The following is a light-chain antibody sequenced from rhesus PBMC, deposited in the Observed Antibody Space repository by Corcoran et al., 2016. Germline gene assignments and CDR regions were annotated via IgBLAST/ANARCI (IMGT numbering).Light chain of an antibody. CDR2: GAS. CDR1: QSVSSY. J-gene: IGKJ4*01. V-gene: IGKV3S9*01. Sequence: EIVMTQSPATLSLSPGERATLSCRASQSVSSYVAWYQQKPEQAPRLLIYGASRRATGIPDRCSGSGFWTDFNRTSCSLEPEDVAVYYCQQYSNWPITFGGGTKVEIK. CDR3: QQYSNWPIT.